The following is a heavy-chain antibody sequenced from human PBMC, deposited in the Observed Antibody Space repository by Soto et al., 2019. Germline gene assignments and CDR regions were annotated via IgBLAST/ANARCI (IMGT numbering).Heavy chain of an antibody. Sequence: GESLKISCKGSGYSFAGYWITWVRQKPGKGLEWMERIDPSDSQTYYSPSFRGHVTISVTKSITTVFLQWSSLRASDTAMYYCARQIYDSDTGPNFQYYFDSWGQGTPVTVSS. CDR3: ARQIYDSDTGPNFQYYFDS. V-gene: IGHV5-10-1*01. CDR1: GYSFAGYW. CDR2: IDPSDSQT. J-gene: IGHJ4*02. D-gene: IGHD3-22*01.